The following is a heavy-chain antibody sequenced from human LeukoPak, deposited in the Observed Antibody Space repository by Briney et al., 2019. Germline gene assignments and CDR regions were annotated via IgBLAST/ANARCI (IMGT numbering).Heavy chain of an antibody. CDR1: GGSISSSSYY. D-gene: IGHD5-12*01. CDR2: IYYSGST. CDR3: ASRRPDIVEYYFDY. J-gene: IGHJ4*02. V-gene: IGHV4-39*07. Sequence: SETLSLTCTVSGGSISSSSYYWGWIRQPPGKGLEWIGSIYYSGSTYYNPSLKSRVTISVDTSKNQFSLKLSSVTAADTAVYYCASRRPDIVEYYFDYWGQGTLVTVSS.